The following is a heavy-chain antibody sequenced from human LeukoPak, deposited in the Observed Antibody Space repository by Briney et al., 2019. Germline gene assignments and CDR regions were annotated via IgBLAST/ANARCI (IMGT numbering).Heavy chain of an antibody. Sequence: SETLSLTCAVYGGSFSGYYWSWIRQPPGKGLEWIGEINHSGSTNYNPSLKSRVTISVDTSKNQFSLKLSSVTAADTAAYYCARRRYYYGSGSYYPLFDYWGQGTLVTVSS. J-gene: IGHJ4*02. CDR3: ARRRYYYGSGSYYPLFDY. V-gene: IGHV4-34*01. D-gene: IGHD3-10*01. CDR2: INHSGST. CDR1: GGSFSGYY.